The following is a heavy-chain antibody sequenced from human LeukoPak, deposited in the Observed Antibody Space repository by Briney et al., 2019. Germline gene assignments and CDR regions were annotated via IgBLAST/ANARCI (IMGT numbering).Heavy chain of an antibody. CDR3: AKEGPVWYTPVR. V-gene: IGHV3-30*04. CDR1: GFTFSSYA. CDR2: ISYDGSNK. D-gene: IGHD3-16*01. Sequence: PGGSLRLSCAASGFTFSSYAMHWVRQAPGKGLEWVAVISYDGSNKYYADSVKGRFTISRDNSKNTLYLQMNSLRAEDTAVYYCAKEGPVWYTPVRWGQGTLVTVSS. J-gene: IGHJ4*02.